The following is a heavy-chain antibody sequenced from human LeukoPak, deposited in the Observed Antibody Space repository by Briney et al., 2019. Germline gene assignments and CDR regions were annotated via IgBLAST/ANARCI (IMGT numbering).Heavy chain of an antibody. CDR2: IYYSGST. CDR3: ARVTGYRTEDYFDY. D-gene: IGHD6-13*01. CDR1: GGSISSYY. V-gene: IGHV4-59*01. J-gene: IGHJ4*02. Sequence: SSETLSLTCTVSGGSISSYYWSWIRQPPGKGLEWIGYIYYSGSTNYNPSLKSRVTISVETSKNEFSLKLRSVTAADTAVYYCARVTGYRTEDYFDYWGQGTLVTVSS.